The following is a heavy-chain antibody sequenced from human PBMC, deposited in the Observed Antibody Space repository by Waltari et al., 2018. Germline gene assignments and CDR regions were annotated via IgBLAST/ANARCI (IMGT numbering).Heavy chain of an antibody. Sequence: EVQLVASGGGLVQPGRSLRVSCVGSGFTFDDYAMYWVRQRPGKGLAWVSGIGWNSGAIGYADSGRGRFSTYRDNAKKSLYLQMGRLRPEDTALYYCVKGGWGFGAFYEQHWGQGIQVTVSS. CDR1: GFTFDDYA. D-gene: IGHD3-10*01. CDR3: VKGGWGFGAFYEQH. V-gene: IGHV3-9*01. CDR2: IGWNSGAI. J-gene: IGHJ4*02.